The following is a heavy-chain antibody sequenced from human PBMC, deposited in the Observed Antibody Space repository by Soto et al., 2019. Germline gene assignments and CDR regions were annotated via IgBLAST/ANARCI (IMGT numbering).Heavy chain of an antibody. Sequence: SETLSLTCTVSGGSISSGGYYWSWIRQHPGKGLEWIGYIYYSGSTYYNPSLKSRVTISVDTSKNQFSLKLSSVTAADTAVYYCARDEPQLAFDYWGQGTLVTVSS. CDR2: IYYSGST. D-gene: IGHD6-6*01. CDR3: ARDEPQLAFDY. CDR1: GGSISSGGYY. J-gene: IGHJ4*02. V-gene: IGHV4-31*03.